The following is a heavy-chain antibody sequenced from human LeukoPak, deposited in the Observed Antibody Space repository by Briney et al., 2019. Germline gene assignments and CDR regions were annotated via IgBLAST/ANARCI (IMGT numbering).Heavy chain of an antibody. J-gene: IGHJ4*02. CDR2: IYYSGST. CDR1: GGSISSYY. V-gene: IGHV4-59*01. Sequence: SETLSLICTVSGGSISSYYWSWIRQPPGKGLEWIGYIYYSGSTKYNPSLKSRVTISVDTSKNQFSLELSSVTAADTAVYYRARVVDHGYSDYWGLGTLVTVSS. D-gene: IGHD5-24*01. CDR3: ARVVDHGYSDY.